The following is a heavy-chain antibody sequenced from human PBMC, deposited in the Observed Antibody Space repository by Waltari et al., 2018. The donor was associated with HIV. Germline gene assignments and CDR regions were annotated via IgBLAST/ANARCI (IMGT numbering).Heavy chain of an antibody. J-gene: IGHJ6*02. CDR3: ARDNWFGETGPYYGMDV. CDR2: IYYSGST. D-gene: IGHD3-10*01. CDR1: GGSISSGDYY. Sequence: QVQLQESGPGLVKPSQTLSLTCTVSGGSISSGDYYWCWIRQPPGKGLEWIGYIYYSGSTYYNPSLKSRVTISVDTSKNKFSLKLSSVTAADTAVYYCARDNWFGETGPYYGMDVWGQGTTVIVSS. V-gene: IGHV4-30-4*01.